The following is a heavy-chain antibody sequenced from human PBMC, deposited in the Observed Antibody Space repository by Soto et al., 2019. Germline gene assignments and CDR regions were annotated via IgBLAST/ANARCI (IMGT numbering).Heavy chain of an antibody. Sequence: SETLSLTCAVYCESFSHYYWTWIRQTPGTGLEWIGEINHSGTVHYNPSLKSRVTISVDTSKNQFSLNLGSVTAADRGVYYCARGEDTSSPYPYGMDVWGQGTTVTV. J-gene: IGHJ6*02. CDR2: INHSGTV. V-gene: IGHV4-34*01. CDR3: ARGEDTSSPYPYGMDV. CDR1: CESFSHYY. D-gene: IGHD6-6*01.